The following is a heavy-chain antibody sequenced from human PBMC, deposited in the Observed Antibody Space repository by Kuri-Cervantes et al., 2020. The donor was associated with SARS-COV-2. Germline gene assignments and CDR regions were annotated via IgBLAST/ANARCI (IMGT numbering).Heavy chain of an antibody. V-gene: IGHV3-11*06. CDR1: GFIFSDYY. CDR2: ISSSSSYI. CDR3: ARDFDRGWHLDY. D-gene: IGHD3-9*01. J-gene: IGHJ4*02. Sequence: GESLKISCTASGFIFSDYYMTWIRQAPGKGLEWVSSISSSSSYIYYADSVKGRFTISRDNAKNSLYLQMNSLRAEDTAVYYCARDFDRGWHLDYWGQGTLVTVSS.